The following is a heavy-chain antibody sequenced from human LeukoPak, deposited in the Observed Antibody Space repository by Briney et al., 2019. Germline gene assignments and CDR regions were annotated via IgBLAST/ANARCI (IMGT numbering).Heavy chain of an antibody. V-gene: IGHV3-48*03. CDR1: GFTFSSYE. Sequence: GGSLRLSCAASGFTFSSYEMNWVRQAPGKGLEWVSYISSSGSTIYYADSVKGRFTISRDNAKNSLYLQMNSLRAEDMALYYCAKGGGGRLIYYYYMDVWGKRTTVTVSS. D-gene: IGHD3-16*01. CDR2: ISSSGSTI. CDR3: AKGGGGRLIYYYYMDV. J-gene: IGHJ6*03.